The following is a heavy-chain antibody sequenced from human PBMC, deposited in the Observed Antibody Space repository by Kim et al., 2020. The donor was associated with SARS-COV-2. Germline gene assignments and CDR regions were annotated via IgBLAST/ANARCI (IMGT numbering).Heavy chain of an antibody. J-gene: IGHJ4*02. CDR2: VYYSGST. V-gene: IGHV4-61*01. CDR3: ARETSGYYLDY. D-gene: IGHD3-22*01. CDR1: GGSVSSDSYY. Sequence: SETLSLTCTVSGGSVSSDSYYWSWIRQPPGKGLEWIGYVYYSGSTNCNPSLKSRVTISVDMSKNQFSLKLNSVTAADTAVYYCARETSGYYLDYWGQGILVNVSS.